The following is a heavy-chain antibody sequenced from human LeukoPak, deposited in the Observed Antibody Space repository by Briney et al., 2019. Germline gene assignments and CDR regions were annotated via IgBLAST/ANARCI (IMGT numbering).Heavy chain of an antibody. D-gene: IGHD2-2*01. CDR1: GFSFSNAW. J-gene: IGHJ4*02. CDR3: AKVGDYCSSTSCYAGPFDY. V-gene: IGHV3-30*02. CDR2: IWYDGSNK. Sequence: GGSLRLSCATSGFSFSNAWMNWVRQAPGKGLEWVAVIWYDGSNKYYADSVKGRFTISRDNSKNTLYLQMNSLRAEDTAVYYCAKVGDYCSSTSCYAGPFDYWGQGTLVTVSS.